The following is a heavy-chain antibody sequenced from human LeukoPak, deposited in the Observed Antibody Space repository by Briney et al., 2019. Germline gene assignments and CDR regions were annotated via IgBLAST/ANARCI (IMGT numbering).Heavy chain of an antibody. J-gene: IGHJ5*02. CDR2: IYSDNT. V-gene: IGHV3-53*01. D-gene: IGHD2-2*01. CDR1: GFTVSSNS. CDR3: AKGGYQLLRSWFDP. Sequence: GGSLRLSCTVSGFTVSSNSMSWVRQAPGKGLEWVSFIYSDNTHYSDSVKGRFTISRDNSKNTLYLQMNSLRAEDTAVYYCAKGGYQLLRSWFDPWGQGTLVTVSS.